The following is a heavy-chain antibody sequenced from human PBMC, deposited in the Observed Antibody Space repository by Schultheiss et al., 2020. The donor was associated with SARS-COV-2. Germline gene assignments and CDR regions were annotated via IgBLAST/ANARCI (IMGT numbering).Heavy chain of an antibody. CDR1: GFTFSSYW. D-gene: IGHD3-16*01. V-gene: IGHV3-7*01. J-gene: IGHJ1*01. Sequence: GGSLRLSCAASGFTFSSYWMSWVRQAPGKGLEWVANIKLDGSEKNYVDSLKGRFTISRDNARNSLFLQMNNLRAEDTAVYYCARDIMGGWEHWGQGTLVTVSS. CDR2: IKLDGSEK. CDR3: ARDIMGGWEH.